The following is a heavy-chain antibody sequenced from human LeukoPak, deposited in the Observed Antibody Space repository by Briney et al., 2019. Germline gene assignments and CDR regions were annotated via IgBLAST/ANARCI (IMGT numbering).Heavy chain of an antibody. Sequence: GGSLRLSCEASGFTFTNYWMHWVRQVPGEGLVWVSRISPTGSTTSYADSVKGRFTVSRDNAKNTLYLQVNNLRAEDTAVYYCARGPNSNWSGLDFWGQGTLLTVSS. V-gene: IGHV3-74*01. D-gene: IGHD6-6*01. CDR2: ISPTGSTT. J-gene: IGHJ4*02. CDR3: ARGPNSNWSGLDF. CDR1: GFTFTNYW.